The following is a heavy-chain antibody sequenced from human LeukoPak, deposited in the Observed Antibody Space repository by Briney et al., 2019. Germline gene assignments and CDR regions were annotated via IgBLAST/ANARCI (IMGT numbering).Heavy chain of an antibody. CDR3: TTRGYSGYGPTYLFDY. J-gene: IGHJ4*02. CDR2: IKSKTDGGTT. V-gene: IGHV3-15*07. D-gene: IGHD5-12*01. CDR1: VFTFSNAG. Sequence: PGGSRRLSVAAPVFTFSNAGMNGSAQAPGKGLNGVARIKSKTDGGTTDYAAPVKGRFTISRDDSKNTLYLQMNSLKTEDTAVYYCTTRGYSGYGPTYLFDYWGQGTLVTVSS.